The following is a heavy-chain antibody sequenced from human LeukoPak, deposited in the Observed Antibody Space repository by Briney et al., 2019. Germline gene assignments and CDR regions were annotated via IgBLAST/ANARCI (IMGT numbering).Heavy chain of an antibody. D-gene: IGHD5-12*01. CDR1: GGSFSDYW. V-gene: IGHV4-34*01. CDR3: ARGRLFGCGGYAFDY. J-gene: IGHJ4*02. Sequence: SETLSLTCAVYGGSFSDYWWTWIRQSPGKGLEWIGEVNHSGRTNYNPSLKSRVTISVDTSKNQFSLRLSSVTAADTALYYCARGRLFGCGGYAFDYWGQGTLVTVSS. CDR2: VNHSGRT.